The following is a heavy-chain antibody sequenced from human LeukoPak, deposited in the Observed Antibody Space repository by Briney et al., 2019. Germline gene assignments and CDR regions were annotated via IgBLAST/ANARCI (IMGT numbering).Heavy chain of an antibody. CDR3: AKNLGSSCYSGVDY. CDR1: GFTFSSYA. D-gene: IGHD2-15*01. CDR2: ISYSGGST. V-gene: IGHV3-23*01. Sequence: GGSLRLSCAAPGFTFSSYAMSWVRQAPGKGLEWVSTISYSGGSTCYADSVKGRFTISRDNSKNTLYLQMNSLRAEDTAVYYCAKNLGSSCYSGVDYWGQGTLVTVSS. J-gene: IGHJ4*02.